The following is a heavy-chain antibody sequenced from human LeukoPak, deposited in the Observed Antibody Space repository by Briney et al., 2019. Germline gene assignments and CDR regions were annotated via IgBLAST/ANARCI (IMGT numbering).Heavy chain of an antibody. V-gene: IGHV4-31*03. CDR3: ARKGATTYYFKY. CDR1: GGSINNGGYY. J-gene: IGHJ4*02. Sequence: SQTLSLTCTVSGGSINNGGYYWSWIRQHPGKGLEWIGYIYYSGSTYYNPSLKSRVTISVDTSKNQFSLNLSSVTAADTAVYYCARKGATTYYFKYWGQGTLVTVSS. D-gene: IGHD5-24*01. CDR2: IYYSGST.